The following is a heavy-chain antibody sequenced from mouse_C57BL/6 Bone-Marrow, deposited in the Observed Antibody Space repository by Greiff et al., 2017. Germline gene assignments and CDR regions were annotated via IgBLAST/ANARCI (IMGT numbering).Heavy chain of an antibody. CDR3: ARYGTAWFAY. CDR1: GYTFTSYW. J-gene: IGHJ3*01. CDR2: IYPSDSET. V-gene: IGHV1-61*01. D-gene: IGHD2-1*01. Sequence: VQLQQPGAELVKPGASVKVSCKASGYTFTSYWMDWVKQRPGQGLEWIGNIYPSDSETHYNQKFKDKATLTVDKSSSTAYMQLSSLTSEDSAVYYCARYGTAWFAYWGQGTLVTVSA.